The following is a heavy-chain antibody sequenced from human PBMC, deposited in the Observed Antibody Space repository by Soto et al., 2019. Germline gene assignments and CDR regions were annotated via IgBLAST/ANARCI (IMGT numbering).Heavy chain of an antibody. J-gene: IGHJ4*02. D-gene: IGHD6-6*01. V-gene: IGHV1-69*01. CDR1: GGTFSSYA. CDR2: IIPIFGTA. Sequence: QVQLVQSGAEVKKPGSSVKVSCKASGGTFSSYAISWVRQAPGQGLEWMGGIIPIFGTANYAQKFQGRVTITVDEITNTDYMELSSLRFEDTAVYYCARARIEYKSSTIKKRPFDYWGQGTLVTVCS. CDR3: ARARIEYKSSTIKKRPFDY.